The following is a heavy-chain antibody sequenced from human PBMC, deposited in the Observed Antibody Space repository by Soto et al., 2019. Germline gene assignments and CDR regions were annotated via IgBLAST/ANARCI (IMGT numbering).Heavy chain of an antibody. V-gene: IGHV1-69*13. J-gene: IGHJ5*02. CDR3: ARGYCSSTSCYAGVDWFDP. Sequence: SVKVSCKASGGTFSSYAISWVRQAPGQGLEWMGGIIPIFGTANYAQKFQGRVTITADESTSTAYMELSSLRSEDTAVYYCARGYCSSTSCYAGVDWFDPWGQGTLVTVSS. CDR2: IIPIFGTA. CDR1: GGTFSSYA. D-gene: IGHD2-2*01.